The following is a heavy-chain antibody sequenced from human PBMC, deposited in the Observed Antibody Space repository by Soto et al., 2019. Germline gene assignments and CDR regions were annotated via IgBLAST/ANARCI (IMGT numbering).Heavy chain of an antibody. CDR2: IYYSGST. Sequence: SETLSLTCTVSGGSISSYYWSWIRQPPGKGLEWIGYIYYSGSTNYNPSLKSRVTISVDTSKNQFSLKLSSVTAADTAVYYCARDSAALGAHRVQPGGFDYWGQGTLVTVSS. D-gene: IGHD1-26*01. J-gene: IGHJ4*02. V-gene: IGHV4-59*01. CDR1: GGSISSYY. CDR3: ARDSAALGAHRVQPGGFDY.